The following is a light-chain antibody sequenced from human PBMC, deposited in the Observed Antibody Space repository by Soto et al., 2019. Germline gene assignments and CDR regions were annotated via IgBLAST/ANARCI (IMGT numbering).Light chain of an antibody. V-gene: IGKV3-20*01. CDR2: GAS. Sequence: EIVLTQSPGTLSFSPGERATLSCRASQSVTSSYLAWYQQKPGQAPRLLIYGASSRATGIPDRFSGGGSGTDFTLTISRLEPEDFAVYYCQQYGRSPLTFGGGTKVDIK. J-gene: IGKJ4*01. CDR1: QSVTSSY. CDR3: QQYGRSPLT.